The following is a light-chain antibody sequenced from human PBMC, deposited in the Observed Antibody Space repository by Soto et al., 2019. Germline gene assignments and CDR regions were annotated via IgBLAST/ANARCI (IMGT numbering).Light chain of an antibody. Sequence: QSALAQPASVSGSPGQSITISCIGTSSDVGGYDYVSWYQHHPGKAPRLMIYDVSDRPSGVSNRFSGSKSGNTASLTISGLQAEDEAEYYCSSYASTKDVFGSGTKLTVL. J-gene: IGLJ1*01. V-gene: IGLV2-14*03. CDR3: SSYASTKDV. CDR2: DVS. CDR1: SSDVGGYDY.